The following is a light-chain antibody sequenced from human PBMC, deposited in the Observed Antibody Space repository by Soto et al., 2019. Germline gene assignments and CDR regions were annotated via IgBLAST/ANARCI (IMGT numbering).Light chain of an antibody. J-gene: IGLJ1*01. CDR1: SSDVGGYDY. CDR2: DVN. V-gene: IGLV2-14*03. CDR3: SSYTSSSTHV. Sequence: QSVLTQPGSVSGSPGQTIAISCTGTSSDVGGYDYVSWYQQLPGKAPKLMIYDVNNRPSGASNRFSGSKSGNTASLTISGLQAEHEADYYCSSYTSSSTHVFGTGTKLTVL.